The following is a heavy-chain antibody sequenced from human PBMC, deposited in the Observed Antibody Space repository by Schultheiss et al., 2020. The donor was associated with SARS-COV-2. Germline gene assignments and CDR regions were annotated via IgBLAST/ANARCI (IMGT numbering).Heavy chain of an antibody. J-gene: IGHJ6*02. CDR2: MNPNSGNT. CDR1: GYTFTSHG. Sequence: ASVKVSCKASGYTFTSHGINWVRQATGQGLEWMGWMNPNSGNTGYAQKFQGRVTMTRNTSISTAYMELSSLRSEDTAVYYCARSGPYSSSWYVFAKPYYYYYGMDVWGQGTTVTVSS. V-gene: IGHV1-8*02. CDR3: ARSGPYSSSWYVFAKPYYYYYGMDV. D-gene: IGHD6-13*01.